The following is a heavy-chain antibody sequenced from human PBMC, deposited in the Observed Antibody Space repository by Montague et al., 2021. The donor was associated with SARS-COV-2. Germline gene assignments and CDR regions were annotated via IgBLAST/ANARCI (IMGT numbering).Heavy chain of an antibody. CDR2: IHYSGIT. V-gene: IGHV4-39*01. CDR3: ARHKRTSEHYDPLTAGPPDVFDI. CDR1: GGSISSGTYH. D-gene: IGHD3-9*01. J-gene: IGHJ3*02. Sequence: SETLSLTCSVSGGSISSGTYHWGWVRQAPGKEPEWIGSIHYSGITHYNSPLRSRLTISIDMSNNQFSLNLSSLTAADTGLYYCARHKRTSEHYDPLTAGPPDVFDIWGQGTLVSVS.